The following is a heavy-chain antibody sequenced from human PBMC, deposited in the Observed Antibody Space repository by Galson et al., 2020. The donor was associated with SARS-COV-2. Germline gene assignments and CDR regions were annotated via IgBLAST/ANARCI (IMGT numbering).Heavy chain of an antibody. CDR3: VRDESGAWRSDSFDI. CDR2: ISGYNGYT. CDR1: GYTFTSSG. J-gene: IGHJ3*02. D-gene: IGHD1-26*01. Sequence: ASVKVSCRASGYTFTSSGISWVRQAPGQGLEWMGWISGYNGYTNFEQKVRDRVTLTTDKSTSTAYMELRSLRYDDTAIYYCVRDESGAWRSDSFDIWGQGTMVTVSS. V-gene: IGHV1-18*04.